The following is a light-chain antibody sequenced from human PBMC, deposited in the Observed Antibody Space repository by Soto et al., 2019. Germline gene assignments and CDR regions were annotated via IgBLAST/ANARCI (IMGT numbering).Light chain of an antibody. J-gene: IGKJ1*01. CDR1: QSVSSN. CDR2: KVS. Sequence: VMTQSPATLSVSPGERATLSCRASQSVSSNLAWYQQRPGQSPRRLIYKVSNRDSGVPDRFSGSGSGTDFTLKISRVEAEDVGVYYCMQGTHWPPVTFGQGTKVDIK. CDR3: MQGTHWPPVT. V-gene: IGKV2-30*01.